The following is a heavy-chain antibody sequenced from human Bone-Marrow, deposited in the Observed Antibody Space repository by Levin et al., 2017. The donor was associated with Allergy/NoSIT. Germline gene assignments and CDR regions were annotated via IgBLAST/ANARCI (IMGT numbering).Heavy chain of an antibody. CDR2: VYYNGST. J-gene: IGHJ6*02. Sequence: SETLSLTCTVSGGSVSSNSYYWGWIRQSPGKGLQWLGNVYYNGSTHYNPSFKSRITISVDTSTDQFSLKLTSVTAADTAVYYCAREEGIAVAGGFYYYGMDVWGQGTTVTVSS. D-gene: IGHD6-19*01. CDR1: GGSVSSNSYY. V-gene: IGHV4-39*07. CDR3: AREEGIAVAGGFYYYGMDV.